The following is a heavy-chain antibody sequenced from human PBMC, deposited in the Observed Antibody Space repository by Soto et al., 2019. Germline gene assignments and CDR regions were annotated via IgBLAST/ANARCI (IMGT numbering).Heavy chain of an antibody. V-gene: IGHV4-61*01. CDR1: GGSVSSGSYY. D-gene: IGHD6-19*01. J-gene: IGHJ3*02. CDR2: IYYSGST. CDR3: AREFRISSGWYLAAFDI. Sequence: SETLSLTCTVSGGSVSSGSYYWSWIRQPPGKGLEWIGYIYYSGSTNYNPSLKSRVTISVGTSKTQFSLKLSSLTAADTALYYCAREFRISSGWYLAAFDIWGQGTMVTVSS.